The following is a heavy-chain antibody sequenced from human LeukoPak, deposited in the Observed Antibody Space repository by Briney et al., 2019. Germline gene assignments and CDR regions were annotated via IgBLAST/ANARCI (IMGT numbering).Heavy chain of an antibody. J-gene: IGHJ5*02. Sequence: PSETLSLTCTVSGGSISSYYWSWIRQTPGKGLEWIGYIYYSGSTNYNPSLKSRVTISVDTSKNQFSLKLSSVTAADTAVYYCARRGSGKYNWFDPWGQGTLVTVSS. CDR1: GGSISSYY. CDR3: ARRGSGKYNWFDP. CDR2: IYYSGST. V-gene: IGHV4-59*08.